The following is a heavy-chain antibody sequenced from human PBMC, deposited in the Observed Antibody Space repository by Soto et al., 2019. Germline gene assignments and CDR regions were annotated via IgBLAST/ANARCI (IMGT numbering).Heavy chain of an antibody. Sequence: GASVKVSCKASGYTFTTFGIGWVRQAPGQGLEWMGWISTYNGNTNYAQKVQGRLTMTTDTSTSTAYMELRSLTSDDTAVYYCARAFCSSSSCDNWFDPWGQGTLVTVSS. J-gene: IGHJ5*02. CDR2: ISTYNGNT. CDR1: GYTFTTFG. D-gene: IGHD2-2*01. CDR3: ARAFCSSSSCDNWFDP. V-gene: IGHV1-18*01.